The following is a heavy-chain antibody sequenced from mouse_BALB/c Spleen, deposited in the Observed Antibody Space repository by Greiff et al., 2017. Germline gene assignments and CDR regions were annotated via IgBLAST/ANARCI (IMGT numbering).Heavy chain of an antibody. CDR1: GYTFTDYN. J-gene: IGHJ3*01. V-gene: IGHV1S29*02. CDR3: ARSGYDYAWFAY. D-gene: IGHD2-4*01. CDR2: IYPYNGGT. Sequence: EVKLMESGPELVKPGASVKISCKASGYTFTDYNMHWVKQSHGKSLEWIGYIYPYNGGTGYNQKFKSKATLTVDNSSSTAYMELRSLTSEDSAVYYCARSGYDYAWFAYWGQGTLVTVSA.